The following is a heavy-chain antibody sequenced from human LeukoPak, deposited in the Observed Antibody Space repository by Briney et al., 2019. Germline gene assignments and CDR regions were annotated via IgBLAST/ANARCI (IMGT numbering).Heavy chain of an antibody. D-gene: IGHD3-10*01. CDR3: AKDKATMVRGVIIWFFDY. CDR2: ISGSGGST. J-gene: IGHJ4*02. CDR1: GFTFSSYA. V-gene: IGHV3-23*01. Sequence: GGSLRLSCAASGFTFSSYAMSWVRQAPGKGLEWVSAISGSGGSTYYADSVKGRFTIFRDNSKNTLYLQMNSLRAEDTAVYDCAKDKATMVRGVIIWFFDYWGQGTLVTVSS.